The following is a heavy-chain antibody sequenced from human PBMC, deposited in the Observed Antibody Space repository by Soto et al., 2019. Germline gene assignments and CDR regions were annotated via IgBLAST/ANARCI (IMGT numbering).Heavy chain of an antibody. CDR1: GLTVSLYA. Sequence: EVQLLESGGGLVQPGGSLRLSCAASGLTVSLYAMTWVRQAPGKGLEWVSAISGSGSSTYYADSVKGRFTTSRDNSKNTLFLQMDSLRAEDTAVYYCAKDPGYSNYYGIDVWGQGTTVTVSS. CDR2: ISGSGSST. V-gene: IGHV3-23*01. J-gene: IGHJ6*02. D-gene: IGHD4-4*01. CDR3: AKDPGYSNYYGIDV.